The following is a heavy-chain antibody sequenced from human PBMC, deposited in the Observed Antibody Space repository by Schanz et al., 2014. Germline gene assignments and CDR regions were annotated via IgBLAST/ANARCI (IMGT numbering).Heavy chain of an antibody. CDR1: GFTFNGAY. V-gene: IGHV3-23*04. Sequence: EIHLVESGGGLVMPGGSLRLSCAASGFTFNGAYMTWVRQAPGKGLEWVSCIRGSGGSTLYADSVQGRFTISRDDSKNMLYLQMNSLRAEDTAVYYCAKVWKDHRIAGRPGWSDGMDVWGQGTTVTVSS. CDR2: IRGSGGST. J-gene: IGHJ6*02. CDR3: AKVWKDHRIAGRPGWSDGMDV. D-gene: IGHD6-6*01.